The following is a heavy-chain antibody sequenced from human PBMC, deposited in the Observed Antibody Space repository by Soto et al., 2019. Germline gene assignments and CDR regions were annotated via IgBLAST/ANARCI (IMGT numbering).Heavy chain of an antibody. Sequence: QVQLVESGGGVVQPGRSLRLSCAASGFTFSSYGMHWVRQAPGKGLEWVAVIWYDGSNKYYADSVKGRFTISRDNSKNTLYLQMNSLRAEDTAVYYCARGGIYYYSSGWGGHPFDYWGQGTLVTVSS. J-gene: IGHJ4*02. CDR3: ARGGIYYYSSGWGGHPFDY. CDR2: IWYDGSNK. V-gene: IGHV3-33*01. D-gene: IGHD6-19*01. CDR1: GFTFSSYG.